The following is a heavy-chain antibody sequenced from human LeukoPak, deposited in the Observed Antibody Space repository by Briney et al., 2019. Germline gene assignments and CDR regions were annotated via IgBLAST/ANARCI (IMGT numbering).Heavy chain of an antibody. Sequence: SETLSLTCAVSGGSFSGYYWSWIRQPPGKGLEWIGEINHSGSTNYNPSLKSRVTISVDTSKNQFSLKLSSVTAADTAVYYCASRRDGYTNWGQGTLVTVSS. CDR1: GGSFSGYY. J-gene: IGHJ4*02. V-gene: IGHV4-34*01. D-gene: IGHD5-24*01. CDR3: ASRRDGYTN. CDR2: INHSGST.